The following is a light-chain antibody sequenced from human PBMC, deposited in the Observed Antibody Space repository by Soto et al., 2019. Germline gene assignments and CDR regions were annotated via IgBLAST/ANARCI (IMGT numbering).Light chain of an antibody. J-gene: IGKJ2*01. CDR3: QQYNNWPPYT. CDR2: VAS. V-gene: IGKV3-15*01. CDR1: QSVSSN. Sequence: EIVMTQSPATLSVSPGERATLSCRASQSVSSNVAWYQQKPGQAPRLLIYVASARATGIPARFSGSGSGTEFTLTISSLQSEDFAVYYCQQYNNWPPYTFGQGTKLEIK.